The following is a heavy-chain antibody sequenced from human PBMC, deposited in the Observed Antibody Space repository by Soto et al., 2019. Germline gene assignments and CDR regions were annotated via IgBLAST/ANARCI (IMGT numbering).Heavy chain of an antibody. CDR3: ARDVGLGYCSGGSCYGGDY. J-gene: IGHJ4*02. CDR1: GGTFSSYT. V-gene: IGHV1-69*08. D-gene: IGHD2-15*01. Sequence: QVQLVQSVAEVKKPGSSVKVSCKASGGTFSSYTISWVRQAPGQGLEWMGRIIPILGIAKYAQKFQGRVTITADKSTSTAYMELSSLRSEDTAVYYCARDVGLGYCSGGSCYGGDYWGQGTLVTVSS. CDR2: IIPILGIA.